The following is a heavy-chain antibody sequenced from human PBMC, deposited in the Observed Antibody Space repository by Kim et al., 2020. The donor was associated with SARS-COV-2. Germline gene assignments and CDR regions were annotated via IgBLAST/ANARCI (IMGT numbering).Heavy chain of an antibody. V-gene: IGHV3-33*06. J-gene: IGHJ6*02. CDR3: VKGAEYNWILQNTMDV. CDR1: GFPFNTYA. CDR2: IWYDGSKT. Sequence: GGSLRLSCRASGFPFNTYAMHWVRQTPGKGLEWLAVIWYDGSKTYFADSVKGRFTVFRDNAKNTLYLQMNSLRVEDSAIYYCVKGAEYNWILQNTMDVWGQGTTVIVSS. D-gene: IGHD1-20*01.